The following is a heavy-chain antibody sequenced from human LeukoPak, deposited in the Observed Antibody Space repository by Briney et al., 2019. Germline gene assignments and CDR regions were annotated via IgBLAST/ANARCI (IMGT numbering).Heavy chain of an antibody. CDR3: ARHEQWTRIAVAGDAFDI. V-gene: IGHV5-51*01. D-gene: IGHD6-19*01. J-gene: IGHJ3*02. CDR2: IYPGDSDT. Sequence: GEPLKISCKASGYSFTTHCIGWVPHMPGKGLGWMGTIYPGDSDTRYSPSFQGPVTLSADKSISPAYLQWSSLKASDTAMYYCARHEQWTRIAVAGDAFDIWGQGTMVTVSS. CDR1: GYSFTTHC.